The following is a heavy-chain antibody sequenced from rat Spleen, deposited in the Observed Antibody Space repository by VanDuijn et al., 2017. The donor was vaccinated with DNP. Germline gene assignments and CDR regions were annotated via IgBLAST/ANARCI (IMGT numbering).Heavy chain of an antibody. CDR3: ARSTYSVYYAMDA. D-gene: IGHD1-1*01. Sequence: EVQLQESGPGLVKTSQSLSLTCSVTGYSITSSYRWNWIRKFPGNKLEWMGSVNSAGSTNYNPSLKSRISITRDTSKNQFFLQVNSVTTEDTATYYCARSTYSVYYAMDAWGRGTSVTVSS. CDR2: VNSAGST. CDR1: GYSITSSYR. J-gene: IGHJ4*01. V-gene: IGHV3-3*01.